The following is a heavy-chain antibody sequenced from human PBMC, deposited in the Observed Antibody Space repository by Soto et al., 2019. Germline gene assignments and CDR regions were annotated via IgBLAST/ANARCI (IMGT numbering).Heavy chain of an antibody. D-gene: IGHD2-8*01. CDR1: GGSVSSGSYY. CDR3: ARDILIHEPAVYYYYYYGMDV. J-gene: IGHJ6*02. CDR2: IYYIGST. Sequence: QVQLQESGPGLVKPSETLSLTCTVSGGSVSSGSYYWSWIRQPPGKGLEWIGYIYYIGSTNYNPSLKSRVAISVDTPKNQFALKLSSVAAADTAVYYCARDILIHEPAVYYYYYYGMDVWGQGTTVTVSS. V-gene: IGHV4-61*01.